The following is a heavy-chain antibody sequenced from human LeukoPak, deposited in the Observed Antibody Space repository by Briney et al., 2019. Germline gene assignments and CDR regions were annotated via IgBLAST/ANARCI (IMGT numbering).Heavy chain of an antibody. J-gene: IGHJ4*02. CDR3: AKDSSSWYGDY. CDR2: ISGSGSRT. D-gene: IGHD6-13*01. V-gene: IGHV3-23*01. Sequence: GGSLRLSCAASGFTFSSYAMSWVRQAPGKGLEWVSGISGSGSRTYYADSVKGRFTISRDNSKNTLDLQMNSLRAEDTAVYYCAKDSSSWYGDYWGQGSLVTVSS. CDR1: GFTFSSYA.